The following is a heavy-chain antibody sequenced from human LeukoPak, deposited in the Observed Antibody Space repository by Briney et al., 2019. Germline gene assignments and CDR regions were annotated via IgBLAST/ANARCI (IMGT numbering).Heavy chain of an antibody. Sequence: GESLMISCKGSGYSFTSYWIGWVREMPAKGLEWMGISYPGDSDTRHSPSFQGQVTISAAKSISTAYLQWSSLKASDTAMYYCARPERCSSTSCYAGDAFDIWGQGTMVTVSS. D-gene: IGHD2-2*01. CDR3: ARPERCSSTSCYAGDAFDI. CDR1: GYSFTSYW. CDR2: SYPGDSDT. J-gene: IGHJ3*02. V-gene: IGHV5-51*01.